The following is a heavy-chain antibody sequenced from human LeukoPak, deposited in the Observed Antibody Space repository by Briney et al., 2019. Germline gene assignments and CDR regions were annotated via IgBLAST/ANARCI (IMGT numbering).Heavy chain of an antibody. V-gene: IGHV4-39*01. CDR2: VYYTGST. CDR3: ARHFPPPVNGMDY. Sequence: SEILSLTCTVSSGSISGDTSYWGWIRQPPGKGLEWIASVYYTGSTYYNPPLRSRVTISVDTSKNQFFLKVDSLTAADTAVYYCARHFPPPVNGMDYWGQGTLVAVSS. CDR1: SGSISGDTSY. D-gene: IGHD2-8*01. J-gene: IGHJ4*02.